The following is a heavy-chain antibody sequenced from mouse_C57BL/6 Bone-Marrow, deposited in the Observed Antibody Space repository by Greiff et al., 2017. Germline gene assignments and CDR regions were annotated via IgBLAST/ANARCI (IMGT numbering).Heavy chain of an antibody. CDR2: ISGGGGNT. V-gene: IGHV5-9*01. CDR1: GFTFSSYT. J-gene: IGHJ1*03. CDR3: ARQVTTVVATKYFDV. D-gene: IGHD1-1*01. Sequence: EVMLVESGGGLVKPGGSLKLSCAASGFTFSSYTMSWVRQTTEKRLQWVAAISGGGGNTYYPDSVKGRFTISRDNDKNILYLQMSSLRSEDTALYYCARQVTTVVATKYFDVWGTGTTVTVSS.